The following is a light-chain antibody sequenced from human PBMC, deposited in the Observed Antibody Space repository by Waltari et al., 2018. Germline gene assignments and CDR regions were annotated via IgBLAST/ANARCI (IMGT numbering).Light chain of an antibody. J-gene: IGLJ2*01. CDR2: EVN. Sequence: QSALTQPASLSGSPGQSITISCTGTSSDVGSYNLVPWYQQHPGKAPKLMIYEVNKRPSGVSNRFSASKSGNTASLTISGLQAEDEADYHCCSYAGGSTFVVFGGGTKLTVL. V-gene: IGLV2-23*02. CDR1: SSDVGSYNL. CDR3: CSYAGGSTFVV.